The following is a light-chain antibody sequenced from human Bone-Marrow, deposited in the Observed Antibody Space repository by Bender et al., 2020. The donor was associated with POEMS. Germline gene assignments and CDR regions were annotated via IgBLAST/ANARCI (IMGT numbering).Light chain of an antibody. CDR3: CSYAGSSTYV. V-gene: IGLV2-23*01. J-gene: IGLJ1*01. CDR2: EGS. Sequence: QSALTQPASVSGSPGQSITISCTGTSSDVGTYNVVSWYQQHPGKVPKVIIYEGSKRPSGVSNRFSDSKSDNTASLTISRLQAEDEADYYCCSYAGSSTYVFGTGTKVTVL. CDR1: SSDVGTYNV.